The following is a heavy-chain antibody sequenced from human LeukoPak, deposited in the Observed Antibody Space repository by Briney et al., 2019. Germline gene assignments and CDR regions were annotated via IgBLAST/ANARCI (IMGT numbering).Heavy chain of an antibody. Sequence: GESLKISCKGSGYSFTTYWIGWVRQMPGKGLEWMGIIYPADSDTRYSPSFQGQVTISADKSISTAYLQWSSLKASDTAMYYCARAGVCSSTSCYDAEYFQHWGRGTLVTVSS. V-gene: IGHV5-51*01. CDR2: IYPADSDT. J-gene: IGHJ1*01. CDR1: GYSFTTYW. D-gene: IGHD2-2*01. CDR3: ARAGVCSSTSCYDAEYFQH.